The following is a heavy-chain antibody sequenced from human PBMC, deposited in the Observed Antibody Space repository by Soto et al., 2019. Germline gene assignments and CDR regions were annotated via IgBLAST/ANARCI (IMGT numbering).Heavy chain of an antibody. V-gene: IGHV3-48*03. Sequence: PGGSLRLSCAASGFTLSSYEMNWVRQAPGKGLEWVSYISSSGSTIYYADSVKGRFTISRDNAKNSLYLQMNSLRAEDTAVYYCARAYDYGDYKSYNWFDPWGQGTLVTVSS. J-gene: IGHJ5*02. CDR2: ISSSGSTI. D-gene: IGHD4-17*01. CDR1: GFTLSSYE. CDR3: ARAYDYGDYKSYNWFDP.